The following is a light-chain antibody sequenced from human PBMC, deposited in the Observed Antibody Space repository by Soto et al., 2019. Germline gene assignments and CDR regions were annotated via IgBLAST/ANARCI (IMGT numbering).Light chain of an antibody. CDR1: QDISNY. Sequence: DIQMTQSPSSLSASVGDRVTITCQASQDISNYLNWYQQKPGKAPKLLIYKASSLESGVPSRFSGSGSGTEFTLTISSLQPDDFATYYCQQYNSYSFGQGTKVDIK. CDR3: QQYNSYS. V-gene: IGKV1-5*03. CDR2: KAS. J-gene: IGKJ1*01.